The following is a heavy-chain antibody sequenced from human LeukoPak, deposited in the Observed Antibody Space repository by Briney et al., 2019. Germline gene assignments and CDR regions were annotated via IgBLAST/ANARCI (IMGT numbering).Heavy chain of an antibody. J-gene: IGHJ4*02. CDR1: EFTVSSNY. V-gene: IGHV3-53*01. D-gene: IGHD4-23*01. CDR2: IYSGGDT. Sequence: GGSLRLSCAASEFTVSSNYMSWVRQAPGKGLEWVSVIYSGGDTYYADSVKGRFTISRNNSKNTLYLQMNSLRADDTAVYYCAGGHYGGNSAIDYWGQGALGTVSS. CDR3: AGGHYGGNSAIDY.